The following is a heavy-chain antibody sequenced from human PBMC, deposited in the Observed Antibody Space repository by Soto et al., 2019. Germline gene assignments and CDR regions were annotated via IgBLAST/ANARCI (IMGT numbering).Heavy chain of an antibody. V-gene: IGHV4-39*01. CDR1: GGSISSSRYY. Sequence: SETLSLTCTVSGGSISSSRYYWGWIRQPPGKGLEWIGRIYYSGSTYYNPSLKSRVTISVDTSKNQFSLKLSSVTAADTAVYYCTHSNRLDPWGQGTLVTVSS. CDR2: IYYSGST. J-gene: IGHJ5*02. CDR3: THSNRLDP.